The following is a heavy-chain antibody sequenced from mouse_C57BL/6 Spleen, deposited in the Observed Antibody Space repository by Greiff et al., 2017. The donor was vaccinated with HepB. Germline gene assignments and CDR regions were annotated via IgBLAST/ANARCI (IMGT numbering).Heavy chain of an antibody. CDR1: GYTFTDYE. CDR3: TRSVNAMDY. CDR2: IDPETGGT. V-gene: IGHV1-15*01. Sequence: QVHVKQSGAELVRPGASVTLSCKASGYTFTDYEMHWVKQTPVHGLEWIGAIDPETGGTAYNQKFKGKAILTADKSSSTAYMELRSLTSEDSAVYYCTRSVNAMDYWGQGTSVTVSS. J-gene: IGHJ4*01. D-gene: IGHD2-13*01.